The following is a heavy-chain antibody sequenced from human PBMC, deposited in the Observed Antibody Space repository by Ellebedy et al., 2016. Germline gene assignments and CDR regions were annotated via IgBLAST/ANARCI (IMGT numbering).Heavy chain of an antibody. Sequence: SETLSLXXTVSGGSISSYYWSWIRQPPGKGLEWIGYIYYSGSTYYNPSLKSRVTISVDTSKNQFSLKLSSVTAADTAVYYCARAKGYYLHFDYWGQGTLVTVSS. V-gene: IGHV4-30-4*01. J-gene: IGHJ4*02. CDR3: ARAKGYYLHFDY. D-gene: IGHD3-22*01. CDR2: IYYSGST. CDR1: GGSISSYY.